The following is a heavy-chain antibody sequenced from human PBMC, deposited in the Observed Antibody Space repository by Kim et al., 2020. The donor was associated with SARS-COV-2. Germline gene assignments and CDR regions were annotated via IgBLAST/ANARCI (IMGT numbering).Heavy chain of an antibody. CDR1: GGTFSSYA. V-gene: IGHV1-69*04. J-gene: IGHJ4*02. CDR3: ARDIPGKAARGLDVYY. CDR2: IIPILGIA. Sequence: SVKVSCKASGGTFSSYAISWVRQAPGQGLEWMGRIIPILGIANYAQKFQGRVTITADKSTSTAYMELSSLRSEDTAVYYCARDIPGKAARGLDVYYWGQ. D-gene: IGHD6-6*01.